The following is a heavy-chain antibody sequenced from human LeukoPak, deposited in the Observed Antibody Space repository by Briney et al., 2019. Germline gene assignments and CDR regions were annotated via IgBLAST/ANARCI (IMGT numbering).Heavy chain of an antibody. D-gene: IGHD4-17*01. Sequence: PGRSLRLSCAASGFTFSNAWMSWVRPAPQERLEWGGRIKIKTDGWTTDYAAPVKGRFTFSRDDSKDTLYLQMNSLKTEDAAVYYCTTEGTQGDYGYHFSLGTNFDYWGQGTLVTVSS. V-gene: IGHV3-15*01. CDR1: GFTFSNAW. CDR3: TTEGTQGDYGYHFSLGTNFDY. CDR2: IKIKTDGWTT. J-gene: IGHJ4*02.